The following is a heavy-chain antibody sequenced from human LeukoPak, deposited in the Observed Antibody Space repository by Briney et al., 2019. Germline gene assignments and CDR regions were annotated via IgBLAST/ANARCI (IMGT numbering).Heavy chain of an antibody. Sequence: GGSLRLSCAASGFTFSSYAMSWVRQAPGKGLEWVAAISTSGDSTYHADSVKSRFTISRDNSKNTLFLQMDSLRAEDTALYYCARRLLVTKGFDYWGQGTLVTVSS. D-gene: IGHD2-8*02. CDR3: ARRLLVTKGFDY. CDR1: GFTFSSYA. V-gene: IGHV3-23*01. CDR2: ISTSGDST. J-gene: IGHJ4*02.